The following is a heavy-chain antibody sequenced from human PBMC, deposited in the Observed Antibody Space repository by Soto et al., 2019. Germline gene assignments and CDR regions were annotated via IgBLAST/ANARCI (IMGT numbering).Heavy chain of an antibody. CDR3: ARVRVGVALTY. Sequence: EVQLVESGGGLVQPGGSLRLSCAVSGFTFSNYWMTWVRQAPGKGLEWVANINPDGSEKFYVDSVKGRFTISRDNAKNSLYLQMSNLRVDDTAIYYCARVRVGVALTYRGQGTLVTVSS. J-gene: IGHJ4*02. V-gene: IGHV3-7*01. D-gene: IGHD2-15*01. CDR1: GFTFSNYW. CDR2: INPDGSEK.